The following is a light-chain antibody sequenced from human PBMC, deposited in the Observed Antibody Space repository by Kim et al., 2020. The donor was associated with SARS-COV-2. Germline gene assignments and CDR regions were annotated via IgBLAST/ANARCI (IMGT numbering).Light chain of an antibody. CDR3: QKDNSSLRT. Sequence: DIQMTQSPFSLSASLGDRVTITCRASQGVSNYLAWYQQKPGKDPKLLIYAASTLQSCVPSRFSGSGSGTDFTLTISSLKPEDVAAYYCQKDNSSLRTFGQGTKVDIK. V-gene: IGKV1-27*01. J-gene: IGKJ1*01. CDR1: QGVSNY. CDR2: AAS.